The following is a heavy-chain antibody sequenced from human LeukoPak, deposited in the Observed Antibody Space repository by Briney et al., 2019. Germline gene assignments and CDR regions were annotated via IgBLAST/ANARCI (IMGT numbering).Heavy chain of an antibody. Sequence: ASVKVSCKASGYTFTSYDINWVRQATGQGLEWVGWMNPNSGNTGYAQKFQGRVTITRNTSISTAYMELSSLRSEDTAVYYCARGPGYCSSTSCPASPFDPWGQGTLVTVSS. CDR3: ARGPGYCSSTSCPASPFDP. CDR1: GYTFTSYD. CDR2: MNPNSGNT. D-gene: IGHD2-2*01. J-gene: IGHJ5*02. V-gene: IGHV1-8*03.